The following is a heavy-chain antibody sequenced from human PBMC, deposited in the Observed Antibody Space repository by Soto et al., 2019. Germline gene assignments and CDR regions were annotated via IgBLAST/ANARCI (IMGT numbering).Heavy chain of an antibody. D-gene: IGHD3-22*01. CDR1: GGSISSSSYY. CDR2: IYYSGST. J-gene: IGHJ4*02. CDR3: ARLFDTTSNIRAPYYYDSSGYIFDY. Sequence: SETLSLTCTVSGGSISSSSYYWGWIRQPPGKGLEWIGSIYYSGSTYYNPSLKSRVTISVDTSKNQFSLKLSSVTAADTAVYYCARLFDTTSNIRAPYYYDSSGYIFDYWGQGTLVTVSS. V-gene: IGHV4-39*01.